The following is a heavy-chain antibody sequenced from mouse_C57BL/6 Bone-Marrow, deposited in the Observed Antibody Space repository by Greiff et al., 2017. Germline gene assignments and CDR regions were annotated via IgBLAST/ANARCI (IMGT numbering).Heavy chain of an antibody. CDR1: GFTFSNYW. Sequence: EVHLVESGGGLVQPGGSMKLSCVASGFTFSNYWMNWVRQSPEKGLEWVAQIRLKYDNYATHYAESVKGRFTISRDDSKSSVYLQMSNLRAEDTVIYYGKRAVVAPYFDYWGQGTTLTVSS. CDR3: KRAVVAPYFDY. V-gene: IGHV6-3*01. J-gene: IGHJ2*01. D-gene: IGHD1-1*01. CDR2: IRLKYDNYAT.